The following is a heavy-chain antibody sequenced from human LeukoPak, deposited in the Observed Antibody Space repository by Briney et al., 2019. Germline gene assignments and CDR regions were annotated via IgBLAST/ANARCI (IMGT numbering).Heavy chain of an antibody. CDR3: ATLGGWLYNLPTDY. CDR1: GGTFSSYA. CDR2: IIPILGIA. J-gene: IGHJ4*02. V-gene: IGHV1-69*04. Sequence: ASVKVSCKASGGTFSSYAISWVRQAPGQGLEWMGRIIPILGIANYAQKFQGRVTMTEDTSTDTAYMELSSLRSEDTAVYYCATLGGWLYNLPTDYWGQGTLVTVSS. D-gene: IGHD5-24*01.